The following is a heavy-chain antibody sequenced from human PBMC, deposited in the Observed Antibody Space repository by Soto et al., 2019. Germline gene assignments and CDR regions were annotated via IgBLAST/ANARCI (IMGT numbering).Heavy chain of an antibody. D-gene: IGHD6-6*01. CDR1: GFTFSSYW. CDR2: TDSDGSFT. Sequence: TGGSLRLSCVASGFTFSSYWMHWVRRTPGQGLVWVSHTDSDGSFTTYADSVKGRFTISRDNSKNTLHLQMNSLRADDTAVYYCAKKKYTSSSGPFDYWGLGTLVTVSS. V-gene: IGHV3-74*01. CDR3: AKKKYTSSSGPFDY. J-gene: IGHJ4*02.